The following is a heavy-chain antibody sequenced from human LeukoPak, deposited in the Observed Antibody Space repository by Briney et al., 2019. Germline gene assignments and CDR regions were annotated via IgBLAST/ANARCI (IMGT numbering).Heavy chain of an antibody. CDR1: GSTFSSYA. V-gene: IGHV3-23*01. D-gene: IGHD2-2*01. CDR3: AKSPPPRGCSGTSCYPGTH. Sequence: GGSLRLSCAASGSTFSSYAMSWVRQAPGKGLEWVSAISGSGGSTYYADSVKGRFTISRDNSKNTLYLQMNSLRAEDTAVYYCAKSPPPRGCSGTSCYPGTHWGQGTLVTVSS. J-gene: IGHJ1*01. CDR2: ISGSGGST.